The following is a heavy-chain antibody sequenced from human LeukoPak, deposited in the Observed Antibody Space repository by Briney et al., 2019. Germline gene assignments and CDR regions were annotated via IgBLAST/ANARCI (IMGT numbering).Heavy chain of an antibody. CDR3: ARDVYCSGGSCYSWFDY. J-gene: IGHJ4*02. V-gene: IGHV4-59*12. CDR1: GGSISSYY. CDR2: IYYSGTT. D-gene: IGHD2-15*01. Sequence: SETLSLTCTVSGGSISSYYWSWIRQPPGKGLEYIGYIYYSGTTNYSPSLKSRVTISVDTSKNQFSLNLSSVTAADTAVYYCARDVYCSGGSCYSWFDYWGQGTLVTVSS.